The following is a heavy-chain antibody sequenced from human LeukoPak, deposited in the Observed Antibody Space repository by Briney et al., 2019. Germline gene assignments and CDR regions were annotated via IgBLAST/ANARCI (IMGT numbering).Heavy chain of an antibody. CDR3: AKALFSRYCSGGSCYSGVDY. CDR2: IRYDGSNK. Sequence: GGSLRLSCAASGFTFSSYNMNWVRQAPGKGLEWVAFIRYDGSNKYYADSVTGRFTISRDNSKNTLYLQMNSLRAEDTAVYYCAKALFSRYCSGGSCYSGVDYWGQGTLVTVSS. CDR1: GFTFSSYN. V-gene: IGHV3-30*02. J-gene: IGHJ4*02. D-gene: IGHD2-15*01.